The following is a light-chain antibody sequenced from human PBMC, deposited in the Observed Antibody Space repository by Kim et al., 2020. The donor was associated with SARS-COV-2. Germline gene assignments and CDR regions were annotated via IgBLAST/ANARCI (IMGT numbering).Light chain of an antibody. J-gene: IGLJ1*01. V-gene: IGLV1-40*01. CDR2: GNT. CDR3: QSYDSSLRGYV. Sequence: GVTISCTGNSSNIGAGYYVHWYQQLPGTAPKLLIYGNTSRPSGVPDRFSGSRSGTSASLAITGLQAEDEVDYYCQSYDSSLRGYVFGTGTKVTVL. CDR1: SSNIGAGYY.